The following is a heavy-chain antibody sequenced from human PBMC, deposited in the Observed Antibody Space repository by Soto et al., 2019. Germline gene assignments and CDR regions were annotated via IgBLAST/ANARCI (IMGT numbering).Heavy chain of an antibody. J-gene: IGHJ4*02. CDR1: GFTFITYS. V-gene: IGHV3-48*01. CDR2: ISSSSSTI. Sequence: HPGGSLRLSCAASGFTFITYSMNWVRQAPGKGLEWVSYISSSSSTIHYADSVKGRFTISRDNAKNSLYLQMNSLRAEDTAVYYCARAPLNYDSSGYHFDYWGQGTLVTVSS. D-gene: IGHD3-22*01. CDR3: ARAPLNYDSSGYHFDY.